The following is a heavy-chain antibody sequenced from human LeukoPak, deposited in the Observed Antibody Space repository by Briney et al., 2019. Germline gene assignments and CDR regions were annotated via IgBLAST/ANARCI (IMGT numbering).Heavy chain of an antibody. V-gene: IGHV3-30*02. CDR2: MRYDGSKK. J-gene: IGHJ4*02. CDR1: VFTFRNYG. Sequence: PGGSLRLSCLASVFTFRNYGLHWVRQAPGKGLEWVALMRYDGSKKFYADSVKGRFTISRDNSMNTLFLHMNSLRVDDTAVYYCANSSFQVWGQGTLVTVSS. CDR3: ANSSFQV.